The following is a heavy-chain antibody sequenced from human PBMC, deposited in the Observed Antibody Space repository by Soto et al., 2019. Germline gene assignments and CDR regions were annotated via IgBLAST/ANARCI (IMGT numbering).Heavy chain of an antibody. D-gene: IGHD6-13*01. CDR3: AGDTSSWYRVDY. J-gene: IGHJ4*02. V-gene: IGHV1-46*01. CDR2: INPDGGST. Sequence: RASVKVSCKASGYTFTSYCIHWVRQAPGQGLEWMGIINPDGGSTSYAQRFQGRVTMTRDTSTSTLYMELSSLRSEDTAVYYCAGDTSSWYRVDYWGQGSLVTVSS. CDR1: GYTFTSYC.